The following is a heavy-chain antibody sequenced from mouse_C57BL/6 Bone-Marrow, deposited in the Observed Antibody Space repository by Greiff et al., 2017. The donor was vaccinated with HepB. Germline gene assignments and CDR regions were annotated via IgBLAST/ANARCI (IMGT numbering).Heavy chain of an antibody. D-gene: IGHD1-1*01. CDR3: ARSGSSLFAY. CDR1: GFTFSSYA. CDR2: ISDGGSYT. Sequence: EVKLVASGGGLVKPGGSLKLSCAASGFTFSSYAMSWVRQTPEKRLEWVATISDGGSYTYYPDNVKGRFTISRDNAKNNLYLQMSHLKSEDTAMYYCARSGSSLFAYWGQGTLVTVSA. V-gene: IGHV5-4*03. J-gene: IGHJ3*01.